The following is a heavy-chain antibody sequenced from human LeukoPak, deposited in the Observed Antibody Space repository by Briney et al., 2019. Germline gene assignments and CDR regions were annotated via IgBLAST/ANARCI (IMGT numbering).Heavy chain of an antibody. CDR1: GFTFSSYG. Sequence: PGGSLRLSCAASGFTFSSYGMHWVRQAPGKGLEWVAVIWYDGSNKYYADSVKGRFTISRDNAKNSLYLQMNSLRAEDTAVYYCARDRYSSGWYGGEYYYGMDVWGQGTTVTVSS. CDR2: IWYDGSNK. CDR3: ARDRYSSGWYGGEYYYGMDV. D-gene: IGHD6-19*01. J-gene: IGHJ6*02. V-gene: IGHV3-33*01.